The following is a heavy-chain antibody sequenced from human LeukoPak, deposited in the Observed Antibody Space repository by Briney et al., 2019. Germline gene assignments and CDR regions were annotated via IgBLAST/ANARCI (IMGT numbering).Heavy chain of an antibody. CDR2: INPNSGGT. J-gene: IGHJ4*02. CDR1: GYTFTGYY. CDR3: ARGQYQLLYPPYYFDY. V-gene: IGHV1-2*02. D-gene: IGHD2-2*02. Sequence: ASVKVSCKASGYTFTGYYMHWVRQAPGQGLEWMGWINPNSGGTNYAQKFQGRVTMTRDTSINTAYMELSRLRSDDTTVYYCARGQYQLLYPPYYFDYWGQGTLVTVSS.